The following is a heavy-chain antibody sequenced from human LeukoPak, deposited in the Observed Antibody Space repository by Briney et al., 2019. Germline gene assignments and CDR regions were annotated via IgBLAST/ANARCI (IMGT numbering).Heavy chain of an antibody. CDR1: GGSISSYY. J-gene: IGHJ4*02. V-gene: IGHV4-59*08. CDR3: ARRKGDTAMVMFDY. CDR2: IYYSGST. D-gene: IGHD5-18*01. Sequence: PSETLPLTCTVSGGSISSYYWSWIRQPPGKGLEWIGYIYYSGSTNYNPSLKSRVTISVDTSKNQFSLKLSSVTAADTAVYYCARRKGDTAMVMFDYWGQGTLVTVSS.